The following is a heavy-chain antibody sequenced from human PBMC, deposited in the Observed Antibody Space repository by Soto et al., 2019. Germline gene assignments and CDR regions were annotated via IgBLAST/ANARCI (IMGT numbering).Heavy chain of an antibody. CDR1: GDTFKNCV. CDR2: MIPLCGTT. J-gene: IGHJ6*02. CDR3: AAELGFGKLSVV. Sequence: QVQVVQSGGEVRRPGSSVKVSCKASGDTFKNCVISWVRQAPGQGLEWMGGMIPLCGTTDFAKRFQGRLTITPDESTTTAYMELSRLRSEDTATYYCAAELGFGKLSVVWGQGTTVIVSS. D-gene: IGHD3-10*01. V-gene: IGHV1-69*01.